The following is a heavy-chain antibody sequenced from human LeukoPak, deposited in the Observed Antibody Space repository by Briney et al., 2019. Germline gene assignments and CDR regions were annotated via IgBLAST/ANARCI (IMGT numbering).Heavy chain of an antibody. V-gene: IGHV3-33*01. CDR3: ARDLSDYTFDY. J-gene: IGHJ4*02. D-gene: IGHD4-11*01. Sequence: PGGSLRLSCAASGFTFSSYGMHWVRQAPGKGLEWVAVIWYDGSNKYYADSVKGRFTISRDNSKNTLYLQMNSLRAEDTAVYYCARDLSDYTFDYWGQGTLVTVSS. CDR1: GFTFSSYG. CDR2: IWYDGSNK.